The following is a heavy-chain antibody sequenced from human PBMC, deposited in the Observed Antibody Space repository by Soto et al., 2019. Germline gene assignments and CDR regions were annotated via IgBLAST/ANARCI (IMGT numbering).Heavy chain of an antibody. Sequence: QVQLQESGPGLVKPSQTLSLTCTVSGGSISSGGYYWSWIRQHPGKGLEWIGYIYYSGSTYYNPSLKSRVTISVDTSKNQFSLKLSSVTAADTAVYYCARAEWVVLMVYAPGGGWFDPWGQGTLVTVSS. V-gene: IGHV4-31*03. CDR2: IYYSGST. CDR3: ARAEWVVLMVYAPGGGWFDP. J-gene: IGHJ5*02. D-gene: IGHD2-8*01. CDR1: GGSISSGGYY.